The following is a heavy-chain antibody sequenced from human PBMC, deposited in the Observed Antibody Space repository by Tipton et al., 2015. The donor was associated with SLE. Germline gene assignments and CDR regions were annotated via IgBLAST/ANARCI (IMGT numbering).Heavy chain of an antibody. Sequence: RSLRLSCAASGFTFDDYAMHWVRQAPGKGLEWVSGISWNSGSIGYADSVKGRFTISRDNAKNSLYLQMNSLRAEDTALYYCAKDLGYCSGGSCYPGAFDIWGQGTMVTVSS. D-gene: IGHD2-15*01. CDR1: GFTFDDYA. CDR3: AKDLGYCSGGSCYPGAFDI. CDR2: ISWNSGSI. J-gene: IGHJ3*02. V-gene: IGHV3-9*01.